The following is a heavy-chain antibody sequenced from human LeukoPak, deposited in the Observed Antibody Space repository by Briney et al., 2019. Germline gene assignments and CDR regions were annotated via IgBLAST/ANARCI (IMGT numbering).Heavy chain of an antibody. CDR1: GFTFSSYA. CDR2: IGASGGST. D-gene: IGHD3-9*01. V-gene: IGHV3-23*01. Sequence: PGGSLRLSCATSGFTFSSYAMSWVRQAPGKGLEWVSGIGASGGSTYYADSVKGRFTISRDNSKNTLYLQVNRLRTEDTAVYYCAKADGYDILTGLDYWGQGTLVTVSS. CDR3: AKADGYDILTGLDY. J-gene: IGHJ4*02.